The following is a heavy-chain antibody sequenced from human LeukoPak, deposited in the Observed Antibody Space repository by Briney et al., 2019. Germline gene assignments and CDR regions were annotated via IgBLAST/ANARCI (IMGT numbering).Heavy chain of an antibody. J-gene: IGHJ4*02. Sequence: GGSLRLSCAASGFTFSSYAMHWVRQAPGKGLEWVAVISYDGSNKYYADSVKGRFTISRDNSKNTLYLQMNSLRAEDTAVYYCAKARGAVAGNYGYWGQGTLVTVSS. D-gene: IGHD6-19*01. CDR2: ISYDGSNK. V-gene: IGHV3-30*04. CDR1: GFTFSSYA. CDR3: AKARGAVAGNYGY.